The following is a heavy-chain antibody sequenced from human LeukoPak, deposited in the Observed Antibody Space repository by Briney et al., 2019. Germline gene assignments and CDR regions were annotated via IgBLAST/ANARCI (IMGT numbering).Heavy chain of an antibody. CDR1: NFTFSSYG. V-gene: IGHV3-30*02. D-gene: IGHD2-2*01. Sequence: GGSLRLSCAASNFTFSSYGMNWVRQAPGKGLEWVAFIRFDGRDKFYADSVKGRFTISRDNSKSTLDLQMNSLRAEDTAVYYCARGSCSSTSCYMDVWGKGTTVTVSS. CDR2: IRFDGRDK. J-gene: IGHJ6*03. CDR3: ARGSCSSTSCYMDV.